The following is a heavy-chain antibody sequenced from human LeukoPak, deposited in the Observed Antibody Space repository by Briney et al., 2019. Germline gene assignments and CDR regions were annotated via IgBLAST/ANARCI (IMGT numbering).Heavy chain of an antibody. CDR3: ARDSLPMAVTGPFDH. J-gene: IGHJ4*02. V-gene: IGHV3-33*01. D-gene: IGHD6-19*01. Sequence: GGSLRLSCAASGFNFSSYGMHWVRQAPGKGLEWVTSIWFDGSNIHYADSVKGRVIISRDNSESALYLQMNSLRARDTAIYYCARDSLPMAVTGPFDHWGQGALVTVSS. CDR1: GFNFSSYG. CDR2: IWFDGSNI.